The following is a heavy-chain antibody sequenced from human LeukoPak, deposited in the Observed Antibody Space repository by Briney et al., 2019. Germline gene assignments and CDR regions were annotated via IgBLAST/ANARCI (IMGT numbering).Heavy chain of an antibody. V-gene: IGHV1-3*01. CDR1: GYTFTSYA. CDR2: INAGNGNT. D-gene: IGHD6-13*01. Sequence: ASVKVSCTASGYTFTSYAMHWVRQAPGQRLEWMGWINAGNGNTKYSQKFQGRVTITRDTSASTAYMELSSLRSEDTAVYYCARALTGSSSAFDYWGQGTLVTVSS. CDR3: ARALTGSSSAFDY. J-gene: IGHJ4*02.